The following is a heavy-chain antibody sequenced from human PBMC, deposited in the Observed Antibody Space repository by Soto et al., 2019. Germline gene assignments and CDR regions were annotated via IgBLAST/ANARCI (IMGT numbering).Heavy chain of an antibody. CDR3: AKKSEIGVPRYYFDL. CDR2: MNGGGGST. J-gene: IGHJ4*02. V-gene: IGHV3-23*01. D-gene: IGHD3-3*01. CDR1: GFTFGSYA. Sequence: EVGLLESGGGLVQPGGSLRLSCAASGFTFGSYAMSWVRQAPGKGLEWVSSMNGGGGSTYYAESVQGRFTISRDNSKNTLYLQMNSLRVEDTAVYYCAKKSEIGVPRYYFDLWGQGTLVTVSS.